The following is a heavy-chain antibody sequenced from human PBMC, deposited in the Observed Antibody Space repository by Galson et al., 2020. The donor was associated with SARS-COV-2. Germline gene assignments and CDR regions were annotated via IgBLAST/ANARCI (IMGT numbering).Heavy chain of an antibody. J-gene: IGHJ4*02. D-gene: IGHD4-17*01. CDR3: ASFPTVTTGVDY. Sequence: SETLSLTCAVYGGSFSGYYWSWIRQPPGKGLEWIGEINHSGSTNYNPSLKSRVTISVDTSKNQFSLKLSSVTAADTAVYYCASFPTVTTGVDYWGQGTLVTVSS. CDR2: INHSGST. V-gene: IGHV4-34*01. CDR1: GGSFSGYY.